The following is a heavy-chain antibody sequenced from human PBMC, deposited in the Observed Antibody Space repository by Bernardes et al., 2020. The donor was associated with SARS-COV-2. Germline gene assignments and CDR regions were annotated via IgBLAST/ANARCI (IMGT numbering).Heavy chain of an antibody. J-gene: IGHJ1*01. CDR1: GYTFTGYY. CDR2: INPNSGGT. Sequence: ASVKVSCKASGYTFTGYYMRWVRQAPGQGLEWMGWINPNSGGTNYAQKFQGRVTMTRDTSISTAYMELSRLRSDDTAVYYCARGSPNSGSYYVEYFQHWGQGTLVTVSS. V-gene: IGHV1-2*02. CDR3: ARGSPNSGSYYVEYFQH. D-gene: IGHD1-26*01.